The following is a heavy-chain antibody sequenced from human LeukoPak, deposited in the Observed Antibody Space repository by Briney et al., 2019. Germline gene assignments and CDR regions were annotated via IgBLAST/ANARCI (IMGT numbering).Heavy chain of an antibody. CDR1: GFTFTSYW. CDR2: MNVDGSSK. J-gene: IGHJ4*02. CDR3: ARVFHISPYYDSSGYYEG. D-gene: IGHD3-22*01. V-gene: IGHV3-74*01. Sequence: GGSLRLSCAASGFTFTSYWMHWVRQAPGKGLVWVSHMNVDGSSKNYADSVEGRFTISRDNAKNTLYLQMSSLRAEDMAVYYCARVFHISPYYDSSGYYEGWGQGTLVTVSS.